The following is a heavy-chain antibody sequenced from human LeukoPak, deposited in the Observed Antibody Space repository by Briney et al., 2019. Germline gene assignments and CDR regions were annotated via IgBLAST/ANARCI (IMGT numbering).Heavy chain of an antibody. J-gene: IGHJ4*02. V-gene: IGHV3-74*01. CDR1: GFTFSSYW. D-gene: IGHD6-13*01. Sequence: GGSLRLSCAASGFTFSSYWMHWVRQAPGKGLVWVSRINSDGSSTSYADSVKGRFTISRDNAKNTLYLHMNSLRAEDTAVYYCARERRVAAAGTGFDYWGQGTLVTVSS. CDR3: ARERRVAAAGTGFDY. CDR2: INSDGSST.